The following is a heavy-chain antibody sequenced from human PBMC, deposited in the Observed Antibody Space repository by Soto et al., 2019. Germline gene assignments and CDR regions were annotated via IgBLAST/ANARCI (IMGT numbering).Heavy chain of an antibody. V-gene: IGHV1-69*02. CDR2: IIPILGIA. J-gene: IGHJ4*02. CDR3: ARGVDDDYGVLIDY. CDR1: GGTFSSYT. D-gene: IGHD4-17*01. Sequence: QVQLVQSGAEVKKPGSSVKVSCKASGGTFSSYTISWVRQAPGQGLEWMGRIIPILGIANYAQKFQGRVTITADKSTSTAYMELSSLRSEDTAVYYWARGVDDDYGVLIDYWGQGTLVTVSS.